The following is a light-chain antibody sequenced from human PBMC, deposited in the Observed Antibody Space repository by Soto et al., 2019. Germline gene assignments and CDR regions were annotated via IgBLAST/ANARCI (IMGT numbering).Light chain of an antibody. J-gene: IGKJ2*01. V-gene: IGKV3-20*01. CDR3: QQYDGSPPYT. Sequence: EIVLTQSPGTLSLSPGERATLSCRASQSVSSSYLAWYQQKPGQAPRLLISSTSNRATGIPDRFSGSGSGTDFTLTISRLEPEDFAVYYCQQYDGSPPYTFGQGTKLEIK. CDR1: QSVSSSY. CDR2: STS.